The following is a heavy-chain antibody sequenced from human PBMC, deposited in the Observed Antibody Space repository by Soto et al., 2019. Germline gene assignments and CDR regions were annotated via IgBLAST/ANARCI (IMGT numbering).Heavy chain of an antibody. V-gene: IGHV1-18*01. CDR1: GYTFNTYG. CDR3: ARDDSSGYKNVDY. D-gene: IGHD3-22*01. CDR2: ISAYNGNT. J-gene: IGHJ4*02. Sequence: ASVKVSCKASGYTFNTYGISWVRQAPGQGLEWMGWISAYNGNTHYAQNLQGRVTMTTDASTSTAYVELRSLRSDDTAVYYCARDDSSGYKNVDYWGQGTLVPVS.